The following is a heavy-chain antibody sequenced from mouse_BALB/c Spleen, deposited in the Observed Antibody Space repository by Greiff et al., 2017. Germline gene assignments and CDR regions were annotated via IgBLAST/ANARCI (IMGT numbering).Heavy chain of an antibody. CDR3: ARDRENGNYPAWFAY. CDR2: IWAGGST. J-gene: IGHJ3*01. Sequence: VMLVESGPGLVAPSQSLSITCTVSGFSLTSYGVHWVRQPPGKGLEWLGVIWAGGSTNYNSALMSRLSISKDNSKSQVFLKMNSLQTDDTAMYYCARDRENGNYPAWFAYWGQGTLVTVSA. V-gene: IGHV2-9*02. CDR1: GFSLTSYG. D-gene: IGHD2-1*01.